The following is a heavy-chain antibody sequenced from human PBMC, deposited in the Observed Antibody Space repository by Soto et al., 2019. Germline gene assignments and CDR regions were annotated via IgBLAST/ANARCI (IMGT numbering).Heavy chain of an antibody. CDR1: GFTFSNDW. CDR2: IRKDGTKK. V-gene: IGHV3-7*05. J-gene: IGHJ3*02. Sequence: EVQLVESGGGLVQPGGSLRLSCAASGFTFSNDWMTWVRQAPGKGLEWVANIRKDGTKKSYLDSVWGRFTISRDNAKALLHLEMKSLRVEDTALYYCARDVFPGNNNSEFDAFDIWGQGTKVTVSS. CDR3: ARDVFPGNNNSEFDAFDI. D-gene: IGHD1-1*01.